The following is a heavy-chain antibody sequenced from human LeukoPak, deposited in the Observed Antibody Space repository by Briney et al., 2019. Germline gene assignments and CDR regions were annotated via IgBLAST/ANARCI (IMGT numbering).Heavy chain of an antibody. CDR2: INPDSSDT. J-gene: IGHJ4*02. CDR3: ALIPGGCWVFHH. V-gene: IGHV1-2*02. CDR1: EYTFSVYH. D-gene: IGHD2-15*01. Sequence: GASVKVSCKASEYTFSVYHIHWVRHAPGQGLEWMSWINPDSSDTNYSQTFQGRVTMTRATSISTAYMEVSSLRSDDTAVSYCALIPGGCWVFHHWAEGTLVSVSS.